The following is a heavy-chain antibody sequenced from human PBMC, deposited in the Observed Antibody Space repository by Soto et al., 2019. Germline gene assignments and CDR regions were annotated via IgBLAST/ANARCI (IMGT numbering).Heavy chain of an antibody. Sequence: QVQLVQSGAEVKKPGASVKVSCKASGYKFSSYGITWVRQAPGQGLEWLGWISTFNGKTIYAQNRQDIVTMTIDASPSAAYLELRSLRSDDTALYYCARVNEGVYYDSRGYFDYWGQGTLVTVSS. CDR3: ARVNEGVYYDSRGYFDY. V-gene: IGHV1-18*01. D-gene: IGHD3-22*01. J-gene: IGHJ4*02. CDR2: ISTFNGKT. CDR1: GYKFSSYG.